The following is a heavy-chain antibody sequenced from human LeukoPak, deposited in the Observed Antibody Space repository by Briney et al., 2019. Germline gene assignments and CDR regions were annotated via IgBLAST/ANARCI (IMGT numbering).Heavy chain of an antibody. V-gene: IGHV4-59*08. CDR1: GGSISSYY. D-gene: IGHD3-16*01. CDR2: IYYSGST. Sequence: SETLSLTCTVSGGSISSYYWSWIRQPPGKGLEWIGYIYYSGSTNYNPSLKSRVTISVDTSKNQFSLKLSSVTAADTAVYYCARKIGGAWDYWGQGTLVTESS. CDR3: ARKIGGAWDY. J-gene: IGHJ4*02.